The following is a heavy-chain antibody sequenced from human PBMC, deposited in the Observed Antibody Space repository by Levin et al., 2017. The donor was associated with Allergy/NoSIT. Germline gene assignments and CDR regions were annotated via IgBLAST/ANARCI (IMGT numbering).Heavy chain of an antibody. V-gene: IGHV3-30*18. Sequence: SVKVSCAASGFTFGTNGMHWVRQTPGKGLEWVAALSYDGSLKYYADSVKGRFTISRDNSSKNTLLLQMSSLRAEDTAVYYCAKDYSSRPNHYYAMDVWGQGTTVTVSS. D-gene: IGHD6-13*01. J-gene: IGHJ6*02. CDR1: GFTFGTNG. CDR3: AKDYSSRPNHYYAMDV. CDR2: LSYDGSLK.